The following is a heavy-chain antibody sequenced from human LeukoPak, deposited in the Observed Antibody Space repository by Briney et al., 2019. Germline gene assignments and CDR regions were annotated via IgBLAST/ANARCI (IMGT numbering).Heavy chain of an antibody. J-gene: IGHJ4*02. CDR3: ARGSSWLDY. CDR2: ISRVISTV. D-gene: IGHD6-13*01. V-gene: IGHV3-48*01. Sequence: GGSLRLSCAASGFTFNTYSMNWVRGAPGKGLEWVSFISRVISTVYYADSVKGRFTISRDNAKNSMYLQMNSLRVEDTAVYYCARGSSWLDYWGQGILVTVSS. CDR1: GFTFNTYS.